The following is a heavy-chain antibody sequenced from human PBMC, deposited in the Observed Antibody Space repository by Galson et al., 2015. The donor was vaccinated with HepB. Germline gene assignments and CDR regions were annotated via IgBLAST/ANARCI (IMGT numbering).Heavy chain of an antibody. V-gene: IGHV1-18*01. D-gene: IGHD6-6*01. CDR1: GYTFTSYG. CDR3: ARDFRPYSSSFHFVY. J-gene: IGHJ4*02. Sequence: SVKVSCKASGYTFTSYGISWVRQAPGQGLEWMGWISAYNGNTNYAQKLQGRVTMTTDTSTSTAYMELRSLRSDDTAVYYCARDFRPYSSSFHFVYWGQGTLVTVPS. CDR2: ISAYNGNT.